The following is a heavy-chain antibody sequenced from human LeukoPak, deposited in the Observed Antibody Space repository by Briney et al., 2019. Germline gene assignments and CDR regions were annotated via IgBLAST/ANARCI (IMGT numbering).Heavy chain of an antibody. V-gene: IGHV4-59*10. CDR2: MYTSGSP. J-gene: IGHJ2*01. CDR1: GGSFSGYY. D-gene: IGHD4-17*01. CDR3: ARTSYGDHWYFDL. Sequence: PSETLSLTCAVYGGSFSGYYWSWIRQPAGKGLEWMGRMYTSGSPNYNPSLKSRVTMSVDTSKSQFSLKLSSVTAADTAVYYCARTSYGDHWYFDLWGRGTLVTVSS.